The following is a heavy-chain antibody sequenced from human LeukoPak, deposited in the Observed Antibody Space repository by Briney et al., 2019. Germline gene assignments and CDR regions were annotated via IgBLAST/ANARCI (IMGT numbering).Heavy chain of an antibody. V-gene: IGHV3-53*01. Sequence: GGSLRLSCAASGFTVSSNYMSWVRQAPGKGLEWVSVIYSGGSTYYADSVKGRFTISRDNAKNSLYLQMNSLRAEDTAVYYCAREITGYKTLAPMDVWGKGTTVTVSS. D-gene: IGHD5-24*01. CDR1: GFTVSSNY. CDR3: AREITGYKTLAPMDV. CDR2: IYSGGST. J-gene: IGHJ6*03.